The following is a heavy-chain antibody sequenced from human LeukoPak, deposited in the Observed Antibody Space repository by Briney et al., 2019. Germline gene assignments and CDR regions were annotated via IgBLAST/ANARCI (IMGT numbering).Heavy chain of an antibody. CDR2: TRNKANSYTT. J-gene: IGHJ4*02. V-gene: IGHV3-72*01. Sequence: GGSLRLSCAASGFTFSDHYMDWVRQAPGKGLEWVGRTRNKANSYTTEYAASVKGRFTISRDDSKNSLYLQMNSLKTEDTAVYYCASMGSYCGGDCYSGYWGQGTLVTVSS. D-gene: IGHD2-21*01. CDR1: GFTFSDHY. CDR3: ASMGSYCGGDCYSGY.